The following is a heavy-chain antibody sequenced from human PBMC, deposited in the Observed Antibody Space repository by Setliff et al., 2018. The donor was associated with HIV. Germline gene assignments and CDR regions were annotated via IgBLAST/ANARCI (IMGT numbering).Heavy chain of an antibody. D-gene: IGHD6-13*01. CDR3: ARSSSWYVEWLDP. J-gene: IGHJ5*02. CDR2: IRGSGSST. CDR1: GFTFNTYA. V-gene: IGHV3-23*01. Sequence: PGGSLRLSCAASGFTFNTYAMNWVRQAPGKGLEWVSGIRGSGSSTYYADSVKGRFTISRDNAKNTLYLEMNSLRVEDTAVYHCARSSSWYVEWLDPWGQGTLVTVSS.